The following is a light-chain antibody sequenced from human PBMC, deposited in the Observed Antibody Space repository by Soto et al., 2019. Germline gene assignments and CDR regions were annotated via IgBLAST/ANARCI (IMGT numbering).Light chain of an antibody. V-gene: IGKV1-39*01. CDR2: AAS. CDR3: QQSYYTPLT. CDR1: QSIVSY. J-gene: IGKJ4*01. Sequence: DIQMTQSPSSLSASVGARATMTCRATQSIVSYLNWQQQAPGRAPKFLISAASTLQSGVPSRFSGSGSGTAFSLTISSLQPEDFATYFCQQSYYTPLTFGGGTKVDIK.